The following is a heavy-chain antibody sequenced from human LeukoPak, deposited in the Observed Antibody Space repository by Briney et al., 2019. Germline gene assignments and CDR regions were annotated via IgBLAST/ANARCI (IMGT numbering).Heavy chain of an antibody. CDR3: AKRGPGSPQSGKYYFDY. CDR1: EFSLGSNY. CDR2: ISGSAATT. Sequence: PGGSLRLSCAASEFSLGSNYMTWVRQAPGKGLEWVSAISGSAATTFYADSVKGRFTISRDNSKNTLYLQMNSLRAEDTAVYYCAKRGPGSPQSGKYYFDYWGQGTLVTVSS. D-gene: IGHD3-10*01. J-gene: IGHJ4*02. V-gene: IGHV3-23*01.